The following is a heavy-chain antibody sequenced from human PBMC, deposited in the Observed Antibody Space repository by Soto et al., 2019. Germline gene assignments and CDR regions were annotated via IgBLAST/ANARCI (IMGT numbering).Heavy chain of an antibody. Sequence: QVQLQESGPGLVQPSETLSLTCVGVSFGTYYWSWIRQPPGKGLEWLGYIFSSEHFKYNPSLKSRLTVPVDPSTNHVSLRLTTATAAAPAFYYCAREAGGYSFHHWGQGTLVTVSS. CDR2: IFSSEHF. V-gene: IGHV4-59*01. CDR1: VSFGTYY. J-gene: IGHJ4*02. D-gene: IGHD3-10*01. CDR3: AREAGGYSFHH.